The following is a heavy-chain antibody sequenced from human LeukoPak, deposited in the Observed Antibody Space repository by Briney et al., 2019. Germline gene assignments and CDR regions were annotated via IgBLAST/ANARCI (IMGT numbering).Heavy chain of an antibody. CDR2: IWYDGSNK. CDR1: GFTFSSYG. J-gene: IGHJ5*02. D-gene: IGHD2-2*02. Sequence: GGSLRLSCAASGFTFSSYGMHWVRQAPGKGPGGVGVIWYDGSNKYYADSVKGRFTISRDNSKNTLYLQMNSLRAEDTAVYYCARDVVPAAIGWFDPWGQGTLVTVSS. CDR3: ARDVVPAAIGWFDP. V-gene: IGHV3-33*01.